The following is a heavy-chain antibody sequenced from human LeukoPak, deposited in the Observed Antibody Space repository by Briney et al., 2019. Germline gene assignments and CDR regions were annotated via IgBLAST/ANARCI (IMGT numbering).Heavy chain of an antibody. J-gene: IGHJ5*02. CDR1: GGSISSYY. Sequence: SETLSLTCTVSGGSISSYYWSWIRQPPGKGLEWIGEINHSGSTNYNPSLKSRVTISVDTSKNQFSLKLSSVTAADTAVYYCARGPYYDFWSGYYTVLYNWFDPWGQGTLVTVSS. V-gene: IGHV4-34*01. CDR3: ARGPYYDFWSGYYTVLYNWFDP. CDR2: INHSGST. D-gene: IGHD3-3*01.